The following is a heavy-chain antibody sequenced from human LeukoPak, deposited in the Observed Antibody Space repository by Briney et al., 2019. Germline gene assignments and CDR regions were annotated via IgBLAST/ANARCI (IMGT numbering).Heavy chain of an antibody. V-gene: IGHV4-61*02. CDR2: IYTSGST. Sequence: PSETLSLTCTVSGGSISSGSYYWSWIRQPAGKGLEWIGRIYTSGSTNYNPSLKSRVIISVDTSKNQFSLKLSSVTAADTAVYYCARSVGATDDAFDIWGQGTMVTVSS. CDR3: ARSVGATDDAFDI. D-gene: IGHD1-26*01. CDR1: GGSISSGSYY. J-gene: IGHJ3*02.